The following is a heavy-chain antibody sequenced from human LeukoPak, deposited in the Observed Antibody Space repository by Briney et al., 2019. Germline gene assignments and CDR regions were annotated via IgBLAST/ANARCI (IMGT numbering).Heavy chain of an antibody. Sequence: GGSLRLSCSASGFIISGYSMHWVRQAPGKGLGYVSSIPNSGITYYADSVKGRFAISRDDSKNTLYLQMSSLRAEDTAFYYCVKRDAGGYYYYDSWGQGTLVTVSS. CDR2: IPNSGIT. CDR1: GFIISGYS. D-gene: IGHD3-22*01. CDR3: VKRDAGGYYYYDS. J-gene: IGHJ4*02. V-gene: IGHV3-64D*09.